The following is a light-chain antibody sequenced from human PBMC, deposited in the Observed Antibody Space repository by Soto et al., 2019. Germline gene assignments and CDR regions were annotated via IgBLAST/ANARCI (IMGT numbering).Light chain of an antibody. J-gene: IGKJ5*01. CDR2: DAS. CDR1: QSVNRY. V-gene: IGKV3-11*01. CDR3: QQRSNWPPIT. Sequence: EIVLTQSPSTLSWSPGERATLSWWASQSVNRYLVWYQQKPAQAPRLLVYDASKRATGIPARFSGSGSATDFTPTISSLEPEDFAVYYCQQRSNWPPITFGQGTRLEIK.